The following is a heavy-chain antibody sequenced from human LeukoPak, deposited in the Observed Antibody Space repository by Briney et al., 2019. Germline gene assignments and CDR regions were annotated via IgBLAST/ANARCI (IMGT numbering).Heavy chain of an antibody. Sequence: SETLSLTCTVSGGSISSDFWRWIRQPPGKGLEWIGYISYSGITNSSPSLKSRVTISVDTSKKHFSLRLMSVTAADTAVYVCAGDIGAVNIPGSRLDPWGQGTLVTVSS. CDR2: ISYSGIT. CDR1: GGSISSDF. J-gene: IGHJ5*02. V-gene: IGHV4-59*08. D-gene: IGHD6-13*01. CDR3: AGDIGAVNIPGSRLDP.